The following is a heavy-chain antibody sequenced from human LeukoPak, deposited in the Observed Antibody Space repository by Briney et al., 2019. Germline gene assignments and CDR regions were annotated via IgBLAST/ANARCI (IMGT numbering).Heavy chain of an antibody. V-gene: IGHV4-59*01. D-gene: IGHD3-10*01. CDR2: IHYTGST. Sequence: PSETLSLTCTVSGGSISSYYWSWIRQSPGKGLECIGYIHYTGSTNYNPSLKSRVTISVETSKNEFSLKLKSVTAADTAVYYCARGGYYGSGNDFRFDPWGQGTLVTVSS. J-gene: IGHJ5*02. CDR1: GGSISSYY. CDR3: ARGGYYGSGNDFRFDP.